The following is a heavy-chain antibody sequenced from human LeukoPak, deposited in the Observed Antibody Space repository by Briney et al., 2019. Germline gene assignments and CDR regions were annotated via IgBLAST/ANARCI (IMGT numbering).Heavy chain of an antibody. CDR3: ARAAYYYDSSGYSERAFDI. Sequence: GGSLRLSCAASGFTFSSYWMSWVRQAPGKGLEWVANIKQDGSEKYYVDSVKGRFTISRDNAKNSLYLQMNSLRAEDTALYHCARAAYYYDSSGYSERAFDIWGQGTMVTVSS. J-gene: IGHJ3*02. D-gene: IGHD3-22*01. CDR1: GFTFSSYW. CDR2: IKQDGSEK. V-gene: IGHV3-7*03.